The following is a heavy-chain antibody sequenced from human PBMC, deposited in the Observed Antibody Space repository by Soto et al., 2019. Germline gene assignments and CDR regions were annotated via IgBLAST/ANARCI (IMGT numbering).Heavy chain of an antibody. J-gene: IGHJ4*02. CDR3: ARVEGYSADERD. D-gene: IGHD5-12*01. CDR2: IKPSGGST. V-gene: IGHV1-46*01. CDR1: GYIFTSYW. Sequence: QVQLVQSGAEVKRPGDSVTVSCKTSGYIFTSYWIHWVRQAPGQGLEWMGLIKPSGGSTTYAQKYQGRATMTRDTPTSTVYMELRSLKSEDTAVYYCARVEGYSADERDWGQGTLVTVSS.